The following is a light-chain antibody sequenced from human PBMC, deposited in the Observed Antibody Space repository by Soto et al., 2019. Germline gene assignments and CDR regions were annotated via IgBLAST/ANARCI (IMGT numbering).Light chain of an antibody. J-gene: IGKJ4*01. CDR3: QQRSSRLT. CDR1: QPVSSY. Sequence: EIVLTQSPATLSLSPGERATLSCSASQPVSSYLAWYQHKPGQAPRLLIYDASNRAAGIPARFSGSGSGTDFTLTISSLEPEDFAVYYCQQRSSRLTFGGGTKVEIK. V-gene: IGKV3-11*01. CDR2: DAS.